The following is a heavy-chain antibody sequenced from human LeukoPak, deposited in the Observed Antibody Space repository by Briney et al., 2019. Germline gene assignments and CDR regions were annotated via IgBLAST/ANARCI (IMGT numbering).Heavy chain of an antibody. Sequence: ASVKISCKTSGYTFTTYGISWVRQAPGQGLEWMGWISAYNGDTHYAQKLQGGVTMTTDTSTSTAYMELRSLRSDDTAVYYCAGGRDGFNPYYFDYWGQGTLVTVSS. CDR1: GYTFTTYG. CDR2: ISAYNGDT. V-gene: IGHV1-18*01. CDR3: AGGRDGFNPYYFDY. D-gene: IGHD5-24*01. J-gene: IGHJ4*02.